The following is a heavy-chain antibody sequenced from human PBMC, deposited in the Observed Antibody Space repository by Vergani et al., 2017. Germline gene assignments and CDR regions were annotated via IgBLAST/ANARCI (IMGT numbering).Heavy chain of an antibody. V-gene: IGHV1-18*01. D-gene: IGHD3-3*01. J-gene: IGHJ6*03. Sequence: QVQLVQSGAEMKKPGASVKVSCKASGYTFTASGISWVRQAPGQGLEWLGWITAYNGDPKYTRRLQDRITLTTDPSTATVYLELRSLRSDDTAVYYCARDRGIVLRFLEWPLYYMDVWGKGTTVTVSS. CDR2: ITAYNGDP. CDR3: ARDRGIVLRFLEWPLYYMDV. CDR1: GYTFTASG.